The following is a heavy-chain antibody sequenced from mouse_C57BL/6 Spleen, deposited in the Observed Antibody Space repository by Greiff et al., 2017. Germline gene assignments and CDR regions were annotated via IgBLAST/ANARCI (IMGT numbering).Heavy chain of an antibody. D-gene: IGHD5-5*01. J-gene: IGHJ4*01. CDR3: ARGHYHYYAMDY. V-gene: IGHV3-6*01. Sequence: EPGPGLVKPSPSLSLTCSVTGYSITSCYFWNWIRQLPGNILGWMGYIRYDGSNNYNQSLKNRISITRDTSKSPFFLKLNSVTTEDTATYYCARGHYHYYAMDYWGQGTSVTVSS. CDR1: GYSITSCYF. CDR2: IRYDGSN.